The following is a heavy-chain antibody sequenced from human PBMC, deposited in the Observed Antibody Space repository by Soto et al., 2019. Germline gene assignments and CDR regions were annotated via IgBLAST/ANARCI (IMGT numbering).Heavy chain of an antibody. D-gene: IGHD3-16*01. CDR3: ARDLPNMPGEAL. Sequence: ASVKVSFTASGYTFTSYDINWVRQATGQGLEWMGWMNPNSGNTGYAQKFQGRVTMTRNTSISTAYMELSSLRAEDTAVYYCARDLPNMPGEALWGQGTLVTVSS. J-gene: IGHJ4*02. V-gene: IGHV1-8*01. CDR2: MNPNSGNT. CDR1: GYTFTSYD.